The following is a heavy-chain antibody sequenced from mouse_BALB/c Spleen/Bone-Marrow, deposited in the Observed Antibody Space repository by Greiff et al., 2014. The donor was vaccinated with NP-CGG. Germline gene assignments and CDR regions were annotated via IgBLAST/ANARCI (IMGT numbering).Heavy chain of an antibody. CDR3: ARRTPYYFDC. Sequence: EVKLQESGPELVKPGASVKMSCKASGYTFTSYVMHWVRQKPGQGLEWIGYINPYNDGTKYNEKFKGKATLTSDKSSSTAYMEFSSLTSEDSEVYYCARRTPYYFDCWGPGTTLTVSS. J-gene: IGHJ2*01. CDR2: INPYNDGT. CDR1: GYTFTSYV. V-gene: IGHV1-14*01.